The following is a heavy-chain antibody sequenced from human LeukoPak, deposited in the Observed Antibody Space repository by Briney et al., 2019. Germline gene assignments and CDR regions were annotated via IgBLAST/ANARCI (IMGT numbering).Heavy chain of an antibody. CDR1: GFTVSSNY. Sequence: PGGSLRLSCAASGFTVSSNYMSWVRQAPGKGLEWVSVIYSGGNTFYANSVKGRFTTSRDNSRNTLYLQMNSLGAEDTAVYYCATDGSGGYYWDSWGQGTLVTVSS. D-gene: IGHD3-22*01. CDR2: IYSGGNT. CDR3: ATDGSGGYYWDS. V-gene: IGHV3-53*01. J-gene: IGHJ4*02.